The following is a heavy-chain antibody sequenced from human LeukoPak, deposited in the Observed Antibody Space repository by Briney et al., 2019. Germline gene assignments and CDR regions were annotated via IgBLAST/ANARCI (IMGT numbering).Heavy chain of an antibody. J-gene: IGHJ4*02. D-gene: IGHD6-13*01. CDR1: GFTFLDFA. CDR3: TREWGAAVDY. CDR2: MSYDGNNN. V-gene: IGHV3-30-3*01. Sequence: GGSLRLSCVTSGFTFLDFAVHWVRQAPGKGLEWVAVMSYDGNNNYYVDSVKGRFTLSRDSSKNTLYLQMNSLRPEDTAVYYCTREWGAAVDYWGQGTLVTVSS.